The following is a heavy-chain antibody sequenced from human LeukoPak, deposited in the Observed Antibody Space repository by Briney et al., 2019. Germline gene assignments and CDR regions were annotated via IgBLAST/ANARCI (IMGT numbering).Heavy chain of an antibody. J-gene: IGHJ4*02. D-gene: IGHD1-26*01. CDR1: GGSLTSRSFY. CDR2: IYYSGTT. Sequence: SETLSLTCIVSGGSLTSRSFYWGWIRQPPGKGLEWIGSIYYSGTTHYNPSLKSRATLSVDTSKNQLSLNLISVTGPDTAVYDCARHAWVGRTDFDYWGRGTLVTVSS. V-gene: IGHV4-39*01. CDR3: ARHAWVGRTDFDY.